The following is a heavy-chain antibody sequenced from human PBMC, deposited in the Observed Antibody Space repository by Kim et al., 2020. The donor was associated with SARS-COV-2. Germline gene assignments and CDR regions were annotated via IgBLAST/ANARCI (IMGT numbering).Heavy chain of an antibody. CDR3: AGDRVPAAIMAGRYYYGMDV. D-gene: IGHD2-2*01. Sequence: SVKVSCKASGGTFSSYAISWVRQAPGQGLEWMGGIIPIFGTANYAQKFQGRVTITADESTSTAYMELSSLRSEDTAVYYCAGDRVPAAIMAGRYYYGMDVWGQGTTVTVSS. J-gene: IGHJ6*02. V-gene: IGHV1-69*13. CDR2: IIPIFGTA. CDR1: GGTFSSYA.